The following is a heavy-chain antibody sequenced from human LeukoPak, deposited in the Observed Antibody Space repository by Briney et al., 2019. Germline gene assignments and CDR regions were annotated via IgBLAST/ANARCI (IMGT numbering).Heavy chain of an antibody. D-gene: IGHD1-26*01. J-gene: IGHJ1*01. V-gene: IGHV4-59*01. CDR1: GGSISSYY. Sequence: SETLSLTCTVSGGSISSYYWSWIRQPPEKGLEWIGYIYYSGSTNYNPSLKSRVTISVDTSKNQFSLKLSSVTAADTAVYYCARDGGSYYAEYFQHWGQGTLVTVSS. CDR3: ARDGGSYYAEYFQH. CDR2: IYYSGST.